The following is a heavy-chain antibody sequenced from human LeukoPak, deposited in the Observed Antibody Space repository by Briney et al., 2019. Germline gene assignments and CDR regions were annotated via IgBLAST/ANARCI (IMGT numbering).Heavy chain of an antibody. Sequence: PGGSLRLSCAASGFTFSSYAMSWVRQAPGKGLEWVSATSGSGGSTYYADSVKGRFTISRDNSKNTLYLQMNSLRAEDTAVYYCAKGPMIRIVEVPAASDDYWGQGTLVTVSS. CDR2: TSGSGGST. V-gene: IGHV3-23*01. D-gene: IGHD2-2*01. CDR3: AKGPMIRIVEVPAASDDY. CDR1: GFTFSSYA. J-gene: IGHJ4*02.